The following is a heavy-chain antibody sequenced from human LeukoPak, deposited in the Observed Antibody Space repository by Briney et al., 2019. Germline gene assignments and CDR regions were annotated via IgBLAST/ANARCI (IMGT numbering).Heavy chain of an antibody. CDR1: GGSISSSSYY. V-gene: IGHV4-39*07. Sequence: PSETLSLTCTVSGGSISSSSYYWGWIRQPPGKGLEWIGSIYYSGSTNYNPSLKSRVTISVDTSKNQFSLKLSSVTAADTAVYYCATGTMVRGVDYWGQGTLVTVSS. CDR2: IYYSGST. D-gene: IGHD3-10*01. CDR3: ATGTMVRGVDY. J-gene: IGHJ4*02.